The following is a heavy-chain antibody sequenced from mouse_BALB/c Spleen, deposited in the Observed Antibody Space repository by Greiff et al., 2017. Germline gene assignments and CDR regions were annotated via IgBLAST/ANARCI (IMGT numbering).Heavy chain of an antibody. D-gene: IGHD4-1*01. CDR3: ASGLTGTDFDY. J-gene: IGHJ2*01. CDR1: GYAFSSYW. CDR2: IYPGDGDT. Sequence: QVQLQQSGAELVRPGSSVKISCKASGYAFSSYWMNWVKQRPGQGLEWIGQIYPGDGDTNYNGKFKGKATLTADKSSSTAYMQLSSLTSEDSAVYFCASGLTGTDFDYWGQGTTLTVSS. V-gene: IGHV1-80*01.